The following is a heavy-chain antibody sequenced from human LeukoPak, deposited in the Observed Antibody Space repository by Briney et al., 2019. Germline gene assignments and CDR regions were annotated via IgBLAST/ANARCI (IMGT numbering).Heavy chain of an antibody. CDR3: ARGGYYDILTGYYREDY. CDR1: GFTFSSYS. CDR2: ISSSSSYI. D-gene: IGHD3-9*01. Sequence: GGSLRLSCAASGFTFSSYSMNWDRQAPGKGLEWVSSISSSSSYIYYADSVKGRFTISRDNAKNSLYLQMNSLRAEDTAVYYCARGGYYDILTGYYREDYWGQGTLVTVSS. J-gene: IGHJ4*02. V-gene: IGHV3-21*01.